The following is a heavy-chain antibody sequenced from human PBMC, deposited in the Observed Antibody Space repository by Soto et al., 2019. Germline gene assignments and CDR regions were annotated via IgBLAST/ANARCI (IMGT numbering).Heavy chain of an antibody. V-gene: IGHV3-15*01. CDR2: IKSKTDGGTT. D-gene: IGHD2-2*01. J-gene: IGHJ6*03. CDR3: TTYIVVVPAAMDYYYYMDV. CDR1: GFTFSNAW. Sequence: GGSLRLSCAASGFTFSNAWMSWVRQAPGKGLEWVGRIKSKTDGGTTDYAAPVKGRFTISRDDSKNMLYLQMNSLKTEDTAVYYCTTYIVVVPAAMDYYYYMDVWGKGTTVTVSS.